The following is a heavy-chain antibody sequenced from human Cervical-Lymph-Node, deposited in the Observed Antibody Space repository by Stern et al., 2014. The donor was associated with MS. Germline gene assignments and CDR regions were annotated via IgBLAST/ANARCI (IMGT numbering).Heavy chain of an antibody. V-gene: IGHV5-51*01. CDR2: LFPGGSDI. J-gene: IGHJ4*02. CDR1: GYTFTSYW. CDR3: ARQRYFDY. Sequence: EVQLVESGPEVKRPGESLKISCQASGYTFTSYWIGWVRQMPGKGLEWIAILFPGGSDIRYSPSFQGQVTISADKSSSPAYLQWNNLKASDTAIYYCARQRYFDYWGQGTLVTVSS.